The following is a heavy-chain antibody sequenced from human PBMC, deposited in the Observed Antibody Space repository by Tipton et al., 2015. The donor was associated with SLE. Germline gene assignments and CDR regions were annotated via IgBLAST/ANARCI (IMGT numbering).Heavy chain of an antibody. CDR2: ISSSSSTI. V-gene: IGHV3-48*03. CDR1: GFTFSSYE. Sequence: SLRLSCAASGFTFSSYEMNWVRQTPGKGLEWVSYISSSSSTIYYADSVKGRFTISRDNAKNSLYLQMNSLRAEDTAVYYCARKTVWDFDYWGQGTLVTVSS. D-gene: IGHD1-1*01. CDR3: ARKTVWDFDY. J-gene: IGHJ4*02.